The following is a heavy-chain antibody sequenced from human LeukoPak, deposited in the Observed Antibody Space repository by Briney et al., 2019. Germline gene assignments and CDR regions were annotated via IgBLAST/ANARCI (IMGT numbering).Heavy chain of an antibody. CDR2: IYYSGST. V-gene: IGHV4-39*07. Sequence: PSETLSLTCTVSGGSISSSSYYWGWIRQPPGKGLEWIGSIYYSGSTYYNPSLKSRVTISVDTSKNQFSLKLSSVTAADTAVYYCARSEGHYYYYYMDVWGKGTTVTVSS. CDR1: GGSISSSSYY. J-gene: IGHJ6*03. CDR3: ARSEGHYYYYYMDV.